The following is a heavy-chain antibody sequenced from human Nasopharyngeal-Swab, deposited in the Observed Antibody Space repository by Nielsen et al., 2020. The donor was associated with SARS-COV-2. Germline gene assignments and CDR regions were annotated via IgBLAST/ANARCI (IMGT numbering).Heavy chain of an antibody. J-gene: IGHJ6*02. CDR3: ARRQGYDFWSGSYYYGMDV. D-gene: IGHD3-3*01. CDR1: GGSFSSYY. Sequence: SETLSLTCAVSGGSFSSYYWSWIRQPPGKGLEWIGEINHSGSTNYNPSLKSRVTISVDTSKNQFPVKLSSVTAADTAVYYCARRQGYDFWSGSYYYGMDVWGQGTTVTVSS. V-gene: IGHV4-34*01. CDR2: INHSGST.